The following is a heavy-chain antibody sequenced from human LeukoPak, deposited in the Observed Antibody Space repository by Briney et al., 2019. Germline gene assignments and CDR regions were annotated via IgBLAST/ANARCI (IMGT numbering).Heavy chain of an antibody. J-gene: IGHJ4*02. Sequence: PSETLSLTCPVSGGSISSGVYYWSWIRQHPGKGPEWIGYIYYSGSTYYNPSLKSRVTISVDTSKNQFSLKLSSVTAADTAVYYCARGVRWLQLSYFDYWGQGTLVTVSS. CDR1: GGSISSGVYY. V-gene: IGHV4-31*03. CDR2: IYYSGST. D-gene: IGHD5-24*01. CDR3: ARGVRWLQLSYFDY.